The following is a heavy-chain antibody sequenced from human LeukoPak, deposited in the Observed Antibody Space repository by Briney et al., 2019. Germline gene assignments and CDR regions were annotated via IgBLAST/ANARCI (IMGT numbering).Heavy chain of an antibody. CDR3: ARPGGYNSVGPYGMDV. CDR1: GYTFTSYG. V-gene: IGHV1-18*01. D-gene: IGHD5-24*01. CDR2: ISAYNGNT. Sequence: ASAKVSCKASGYTFTSYGISWVRQAPGQGLEWMGWISAYNGNTNYAQKLQGRVTMTTDTSTSTAYMELRSLRSDDTAVYYCARPGGYNSVGPYGMDVWGQGTTVTVSS. J-gene: IGHJ6*02.